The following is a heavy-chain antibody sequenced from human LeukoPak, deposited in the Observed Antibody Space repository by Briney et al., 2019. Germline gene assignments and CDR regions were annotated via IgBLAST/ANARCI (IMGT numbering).Heavy chain of an antibody. Sequence: SLRLSCAASGFTFDDYAMHWVRQGPGKGLEWVSGISWNSGSIDYADSVMGRFTISRDNAKNSLYLQMNSLRAEDMALYYCAKGPVGELSSLDAFDIWGQGTMVTVSS. J-gene: IGHJ3*02. V-gene: IGHV3-9*03. CDR3: AKGPVGELSSLDAFDI. CDR1: GFTFDDYA. D-gene: IGHD3-16*02. CDR2: ISWNSGSI.